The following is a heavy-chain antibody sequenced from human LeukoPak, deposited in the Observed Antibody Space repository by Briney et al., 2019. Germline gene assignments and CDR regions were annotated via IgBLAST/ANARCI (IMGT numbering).Heavy chain of an antibody. Sequence: SETLSLTCTVSGGSITSSSYYWGWIRQPPGKGLEWIGSIYYSGNTYYNPSLKSRVTISVDTSKDQFSLRLSSVTAADTAVYYCARPNWNDLHFDYWGQGTLVTVSS. J-gene: IGHJ4*02. V-gene: IGHV4-39*07. CDR1: GGSITSSSYY. D-gene: IGHD1-1*01. CDR2: IYYSGNT. CDR3: ARPNWNDLHFDY.